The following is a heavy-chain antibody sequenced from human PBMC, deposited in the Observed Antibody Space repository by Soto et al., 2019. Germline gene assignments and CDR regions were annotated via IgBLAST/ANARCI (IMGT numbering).Heavy chain of an antibody. CDR3: AIVLVVKQPPPTPAPLHFDF. V-gene: IGHV4-31*03. CDR1: GDSISRNGNY. CDR2: IHYSGST. J-gene: IGHJ4*02. D-gene: IGHD1-1*01. Sequence: SETLSLTCNVSGDSISRNGNYWSWIRQHPGQGLEWIGYIHYSGSTYYTTSLKSRVTISVDRSKNQCSLNLTSVTAADTAVYFCAIVLVVKQPPPTPAPLHFDFWGQGALVTVSS.